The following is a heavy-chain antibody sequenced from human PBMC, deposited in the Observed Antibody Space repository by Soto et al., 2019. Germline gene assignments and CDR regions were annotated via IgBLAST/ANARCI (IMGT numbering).Heavy chain of an antibody. Sequence: PSETLSLTCVISGASVSSDTGAWNWIRQSPSRGLEWLGRTHYRSKWSFDYAISVKSRITIDPDTSKNQFSLHLDSLTPEDTAVYYCAGVTWFRGMDVWGQGTPVTVSS. CDR2: THYRSKWSF. J-gene: IGHJ6*02. D-gene: IGHD3-10*01. V-gene: IGHV6-1*01. CDR3: AGVTWFRGMDV. CDR1: GASVSSDTGA.